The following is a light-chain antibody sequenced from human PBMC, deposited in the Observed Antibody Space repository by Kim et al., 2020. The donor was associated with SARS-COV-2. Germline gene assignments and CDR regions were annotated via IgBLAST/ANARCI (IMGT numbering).Light chain of an antibody. CDR1: QSVSSNY. V-gene: IGKV3-20*01. Sequence: LSPGERATLSCRASQSVSSNYLAWYQQKPGQAPRLLIYGASGRATGIPDRFSGSGSGTDFSLTISGLEPEDFVVYYCQQYGNSPYTFGQGTKLEI. J-gene: IGKJ2*01. CDR2: GAS. CDR3: QQYGNSPYT.